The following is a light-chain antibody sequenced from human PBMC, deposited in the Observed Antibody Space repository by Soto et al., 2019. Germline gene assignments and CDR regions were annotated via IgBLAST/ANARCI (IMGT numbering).Light chain of an antibody. Sequence: QSALTQPPSASGSPGQSVTISCTGTSSDVGAYNYVSWYQQLPGKAPKLMIYEVNKRPSGVPDRFSGSKSGNTASLTVSGLQAEDEADYFCRVYVGNNNLVFGGGTKLTV. CDR1: SSDVGAYNY. CDR2: EVN. CDR3: RVYVGNNNLV. V-gene: IGLV2-8*01. J-gene: IGLJ2*01.